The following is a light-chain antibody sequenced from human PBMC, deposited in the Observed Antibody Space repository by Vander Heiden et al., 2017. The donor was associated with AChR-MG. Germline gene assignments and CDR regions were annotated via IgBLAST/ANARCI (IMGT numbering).Light chain of an antibody. CDR2: SNN. J-gene: IGLJ3*02. CDR1: SPNIGSNT. V-gene: IGLV1-44*01. CDR3: AAWDDSLNGLV. Sequence: QSVLTQPPSASGTPGQRVTISCSGSSPNIGSNTVNWYQQLPGTAPKLLIYSNNHRPSGVPDRVSGSKSGTSASLAISGLQSEDEADYYCAAWDDSLNGLVFGGGTKLTVL.